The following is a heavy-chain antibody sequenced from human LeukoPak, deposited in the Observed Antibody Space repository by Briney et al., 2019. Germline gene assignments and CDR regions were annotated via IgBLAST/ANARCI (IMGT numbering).Heavy chain of an antibody. CDR1: GFTFSSYW. Sequence: GSLRLSCVASGFTFSSYWMSWVRQAPGKGLEWVASISQDGSEIRYVDSVKGRFTISRDNAKNSLYLEMNSLRAEDTAVYYCARDARSYGYYYYYYYMDVWGKGTTVTVSS. CDR2: ISQDGSEI. D-gene: IGHD4-17*01. J-gene: IGHJ6*03. CDR3: ARDARSYGYYYYYYYMDV. V-gene: IGHV3-7*01.